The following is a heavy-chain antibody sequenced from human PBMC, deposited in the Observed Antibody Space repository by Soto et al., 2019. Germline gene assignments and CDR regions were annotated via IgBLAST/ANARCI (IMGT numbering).Heavy chain of an antibody. Sequence: QVQLVQSGAEVKKPGASVTVSCKASGYTFSRHGISWVRQAPGQGLEWMAWSGNTNYAQKCQGRLTLTTNPSTRTAYMELRSLSSDDTAVYYCARGADDFSSGYYYEYWGQGTLVTCS. D-gene: IGHD3-3*01. V-gene: IGHV1-18*04. CDR3: ARGADDFSSGYYYEY. J-gene: IGHJ4*02. CDR2: SGNT. CDR1: GYTFSRHG.